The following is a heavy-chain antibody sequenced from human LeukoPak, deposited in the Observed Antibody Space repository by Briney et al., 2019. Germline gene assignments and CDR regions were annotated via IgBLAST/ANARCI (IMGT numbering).Heavy chain of an antibody. D-gene: IGHD3-22*01. CDR3: ARAPYYYDSSGSTLGY. J-gene: IGHJ4*02. V-gene: IGHV1-2*06. CDR1: GYTFTGYY. Sequence: GASVKVSCKASGYTFTGYYMHWVRQAPGQGLEWMGRINPNSGGTNYAQKFQGRVTMTRDTSISTACMELSRLRSDDTAVYYCARAPYYYDSSGSTLGYWGQGTLVTVSS. CDR2: INPNSGGT.